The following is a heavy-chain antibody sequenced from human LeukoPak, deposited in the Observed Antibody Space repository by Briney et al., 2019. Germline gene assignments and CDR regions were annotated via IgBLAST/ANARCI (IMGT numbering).Heavy chain of an antibody. V-gene: IGHV4-39*07. J-gene: IGHJ3*02. CDR2: IYYSGST. CDR3: ARADFFYAFDI. Sequence: SETLSLTCTVSGGSISSSSYYWGWIRQPPGKGLEWIGSIYYSGSTYYNPSLKSRVTISVDTSKNQFSLKLSSVTAADTAVYYCARADFFYAFDIWGQGTMVTVSS. CDR1: GGSISSSSYY.